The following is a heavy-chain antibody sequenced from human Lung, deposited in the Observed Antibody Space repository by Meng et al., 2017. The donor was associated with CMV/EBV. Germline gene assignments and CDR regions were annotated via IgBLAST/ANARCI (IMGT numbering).Heavy chain of an antibody. CDR1: GFTFSSYA. V-gene: IGHV3-30-3*01. CDR2: ISYDGTNK. CDR3: ARDQFDY. J-gene: IGHJ4*02. Sequence: SXKISCAASGFTFSSYAMHWVRQAPGKGLEWVAVISYDGTNKYYADSVKGRFTISRDNSKNTLYLQMNSLRAEDTAVCYCARDQFDYWGQGTRVTVSS.